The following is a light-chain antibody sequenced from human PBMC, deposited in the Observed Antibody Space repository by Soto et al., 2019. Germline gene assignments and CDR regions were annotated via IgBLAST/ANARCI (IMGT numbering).Light chain of an antibody. CDR2: NND. V-gene: IGLV1-44*01. CDR3: AAWDDSLNGVV. Sequence: HSVLTQPPSASGTPGQRVTISCSGSSSNIGRATVNWYQQLPGAAPKLLIYNNDQRPSGVPDRFFGSKSGTSASLAITGLQSEDEAEYYCAAWDDSLNGVVFGGGTKLTVL. J-gene: IGLJ3*02. CDR1: SSNIGRAT.